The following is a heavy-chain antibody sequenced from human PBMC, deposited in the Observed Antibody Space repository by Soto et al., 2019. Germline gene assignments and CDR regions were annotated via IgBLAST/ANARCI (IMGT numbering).Heavy chain of an antibody. CDR3: ARQDIVGVKFDY. D-gene: IGHD2-2*01. CDR1: GGSISSSSYY. V-gene: IGHV4-39*01. Sequence: QLQLQESGPGLVKPSETLSLTCTVSGGSISSSSYYWGWIRQPPGKGMEWIGSTYYSGSTYYNPALKSRVTISVDTSKNEFSLKLSSVTGADTAVYYCARQDIVGVKFDYWGQGTMVTVSS. CDR2: TYYSGST. J-gene: IGHJ4*02.